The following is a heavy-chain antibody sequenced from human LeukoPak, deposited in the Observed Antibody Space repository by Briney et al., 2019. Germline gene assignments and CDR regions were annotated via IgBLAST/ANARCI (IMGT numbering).Heavy chain of an antibody. CDR1: GYTFTSYD. CDR2: MNPNSGNT. CDR3: ARQEIYLGGYCSGGSCPPGNWFDP. Sequence: GASVKVSCKASGYTFTSYDINWVRQATGQGLEWMGWMNPNSGNTGYAQKFQGRVTMTRNTSISTAYMELSSLRSEDTAVYYCARQEIYLGGYCSGGSCPPGNWFDPWGQGTLVTVSS. J-gene: IGHJ5*02. D-gene: IGHD2-15*01. V-gene: IGHV1-8*01.